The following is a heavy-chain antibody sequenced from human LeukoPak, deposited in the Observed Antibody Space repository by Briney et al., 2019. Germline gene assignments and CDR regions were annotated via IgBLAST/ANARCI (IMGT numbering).Heavy chain of an antibody. CDR2: ISSDGNTI. J-gene: IGHJ4*02. Sequence: GGSLRLSCAASGFTFSSHSMNWVRQAPGKGLEWISYISSDGNTIYYADSVKGRFTISRDNAKSSLYLQMSSLRAEDTAVYYCAKPVFRSWYPFDYWGQGTLVTVSS. CDR1: GFTFSSHS. CDR3: AKPVFRSWYPFDY. V-gene: IGHV3-48*01. D-gene: IGHD6-13*01.